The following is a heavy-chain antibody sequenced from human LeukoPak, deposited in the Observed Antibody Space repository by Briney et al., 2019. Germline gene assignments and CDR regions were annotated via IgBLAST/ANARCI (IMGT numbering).Heavy chain of an antibody. CDR1: GFTFDDYG. Sequence: PGGSLRLSCAASGFTFDDYGMSWVRQAPGKGLEWVSGINWNGGSTGYADSVKGRFTISRDNAKNSLYLQMNSLRAEDTALYYCARVRSSSWYGGAFDIWGQGTMVTVSS. V-gene: IGHV3-20*04. CDR3: ARVRSSSWYGGAFDI. CDR2: INWNGGST. J-gene: IGHJ3*02. D-gene: IGHD6-13*01.